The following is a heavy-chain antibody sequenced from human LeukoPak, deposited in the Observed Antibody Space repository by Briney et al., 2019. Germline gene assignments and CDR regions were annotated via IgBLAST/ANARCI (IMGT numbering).Heavy chain of an antibody. CDR1: GYTFTGYY. J-gene: IGHJ4*02. CDR2: INPDSGGT. Sequence: ASVKVSCKASGYTFTGYYIHWVRQAPGQGREWMGWINPDSGGTNYAQKFQGRVTMTWDTSISTAYMELRSLRSDDTAVYYCARVYSSSWYESDYWGQGTLVTVSS. V-gene: IGHV1-2*02. D-gene: IGHD6-13*01. CDR3: ARVYSSSWYESDY.